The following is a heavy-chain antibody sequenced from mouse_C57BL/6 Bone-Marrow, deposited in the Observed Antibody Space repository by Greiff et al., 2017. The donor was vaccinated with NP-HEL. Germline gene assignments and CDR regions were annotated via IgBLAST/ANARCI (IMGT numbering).Heavy chain of an antibody. CDR1: GFNIKDDY. Sequence: EVQLQQSGAELVRPGASVTLSCTASGFNIKDDYMHWVKQRPEQGLEWIGWIDPENGDTEYASKFQGKATITADTSSNTAYLQRSSLTSEDTAVYYCTTWKDYDRFAYWGQGTLVTVSA. J-gene: IGHJ3*01. CDR2: IDPENGDT. D-gene: IGHD2-4*01. CDR3: TTWKDYDRFAY. V-gene: IGHV14-4*01.